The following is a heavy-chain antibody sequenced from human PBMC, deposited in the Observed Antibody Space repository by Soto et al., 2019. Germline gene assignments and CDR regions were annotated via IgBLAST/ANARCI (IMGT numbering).Heavy chain of an antibody. V-gene: IGHV3-48*03. J-gene: IGHJ4*02. CDR3: ARGQQVTYYYDSSGYYFDY. CDR1: GFTFSSYE. D-gene: IGHD3-22*01. Sequence: GGSLRLSCAASGFTFSSYEMNWVRQAPGKGLEWVSYISSSGSTIYYADSVKGRFTISRDNAKNSLYLQMNSLRAEDTAVYYCARGQQVTYYYDSSGYYFDYWGQGTLVTVSS. CDR2: ISSSGSTI.